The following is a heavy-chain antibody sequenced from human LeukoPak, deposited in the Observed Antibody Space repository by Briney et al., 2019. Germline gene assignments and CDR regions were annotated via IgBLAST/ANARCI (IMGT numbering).Heavy chain of an antibody. CDR3: AKWSHDYVWGTDY. CDR2: ISGSGGST. Sequence: GGSLRLSCAASGFTFSSYAMSWVRQAPGKGLEWVSAISGSGGSTYYADSVKGRFTISRDNSKNALYLQMNSLRAEDTAVYYCAKWSHDYVWGTDYWGQGTLVTVSS. CDR1: GFTFSSYA. D-gene: IGHD3-16*01. V-gene: IGHV3-23*01. J-gene: IGHJ4*02.